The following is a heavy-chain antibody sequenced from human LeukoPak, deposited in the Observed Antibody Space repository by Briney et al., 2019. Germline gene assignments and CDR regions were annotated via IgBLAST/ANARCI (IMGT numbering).Heavy chain of an antibody. CDR2: IYYSGST. Sequence: SETLSLTCTVSGGSISSGGYYWSWIRQHPGKGLEWIGYIYYSGSTYYNPSLKSRVTISQDTSKTQFSLKLSSVTAADSAVYFCARERRFRGLAYFDSWGQGILVTVSS. CDR1: GGSISSGGYY. D-gene: IGHD6-19*01. J-gene: IGHJ4*02. CDR3: ARERRFRGLAYFDS. V-gene: IGHV4-61*08.